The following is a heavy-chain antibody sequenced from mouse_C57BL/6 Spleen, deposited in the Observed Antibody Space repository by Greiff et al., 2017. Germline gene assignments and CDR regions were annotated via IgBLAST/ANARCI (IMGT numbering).Heavy chain of an antibody. V-gene: IGHV1-61*01. CDR1: GYTFTSYW. CDR2: IYPSDSET. CDR3: ARGSRGAMDY. D-gene: IGHD1-1*01. J-gene: IGHJ4*01. Sequence: QVQLQQPGAELVRPGSSVKLSCKASGYTFTSYWMDWVKQRPGQGLEWIGNIYPSDSETHYNQKFKDKATLTVDKSSSTAYMQLSSLTSEDSAVHYCARGSRGAMDYWGQGTSVTVSS.